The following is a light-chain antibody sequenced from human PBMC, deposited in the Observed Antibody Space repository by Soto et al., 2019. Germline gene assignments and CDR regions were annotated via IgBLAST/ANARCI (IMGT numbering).Light chain of an antibody. V-gene: IGKV1-39*01. CDR2: AAS. CDR1: QSISSH. Sequence: DIQMTQSPSSLSASVVDRVTITCRTSQSISSHLNWYQQKPGKAPKLLIYAASSLQSGVPSRFSGSGSGTDFTLNISSLQPDDFATYYCQQNYRATPWTFGQGTKVDIK. CDR3: QQNYRATPWT. J-gene: IGKJ1*01.